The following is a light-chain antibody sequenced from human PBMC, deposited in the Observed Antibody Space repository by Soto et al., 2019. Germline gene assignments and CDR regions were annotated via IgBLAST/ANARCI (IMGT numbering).Light chain of an antibody. CDR3: QQYNNWPIT. V-gene: IGKV3-15*01. Sequence: EMVLTQSPATLSLSPGERVTLSCLASQSVSANLAWYQQKPGQAPRLLIYGASTRATGLPARFSGSGSGTEFTLTISSLQSEDFAVYYCQQYNNWPITFGQGTRLEI. CDR1: QSVSAN. J-gene: IGKJ5*01. CDR2: GAS.